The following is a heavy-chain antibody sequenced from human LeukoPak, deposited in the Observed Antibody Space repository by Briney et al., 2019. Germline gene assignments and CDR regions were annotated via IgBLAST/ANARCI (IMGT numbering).Heavy chain of an antibody. CDR1: AFTFSSYA. CDR3: PKARTFGVVIISDY. J-gene: IGHJ4*02. Sequence: GGALRLSCAASAFTFSSYAMSWVRQAPGKGLECVSAISGSGGSTYYAESVKGRFSISRDNCKNTLYLQINNLRADNTTVYYCPKARTFGVVIISDYWGQGTLVTVSS. D-gene: IGHD3-3*02. CDR2: ISGSGGST. V-gene: IGHV3-23*01.